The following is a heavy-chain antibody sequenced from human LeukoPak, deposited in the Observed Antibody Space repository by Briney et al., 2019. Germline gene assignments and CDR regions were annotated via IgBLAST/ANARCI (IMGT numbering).Heavy chain of an antibody. Sequence: PGGYLRLSCAASGFTVSSNYMSWVRQAPGKGLEWVSVIYSGGSTYYADSVKGRFTISRDNSKNTLYLQMNSLRAEDTAVYYCAREVSEVFGVVNDYWGQGTLVTVSS. J-gene: IGHJ4*02. CDR2: IYSGGST. V-gene: IGHV3-53*01. D-gene: IGHD3-3*01. CDR3: AREVSEVFGVVNDY. CDR1: GFTVSSNY.